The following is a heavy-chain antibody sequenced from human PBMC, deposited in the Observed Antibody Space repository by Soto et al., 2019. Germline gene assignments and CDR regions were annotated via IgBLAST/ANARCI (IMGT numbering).Heavy chain of an antibody. CDR1: GGSISSYY. CDR2: IYYSGST. Sequence: PSETLSLTCTVSGGSISSYYWSWIRQPPGKGLERIGYIYYSGSTNYNPSLKSRVTISVDTSKNQFSLKLSSVTAADTAVYYCARQIDYDILTGHQGWFDPWGQGTLVTVSS. CDR3: ARQIDYDILTGHQGWFDP. J-gene: IGHJ5*02. V-gene: IGHV4-59*08. D-gene: IGHD3-9*01.